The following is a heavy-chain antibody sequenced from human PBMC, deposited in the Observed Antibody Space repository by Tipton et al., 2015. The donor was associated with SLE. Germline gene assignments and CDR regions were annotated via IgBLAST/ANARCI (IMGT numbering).Heavy chain of an antibody. Sequence: TLSLTCTVSGGSISSSVYYWGCIRQPPGKGLEWIGNMYYSGTTYYNPSLKSRGTISGDTSRNQFSLKLTSVTAADTAVYYCAVTRINYFDPWGQGTLVTVSS. V-gene: IGHV4-39*07. CDR1: GGSISSSVYY. D-gene: IGHD4-17*01. J-gene: IGHJ5*02. CDR3: AVTRINYFDP. CDR2: MYYSGTT.